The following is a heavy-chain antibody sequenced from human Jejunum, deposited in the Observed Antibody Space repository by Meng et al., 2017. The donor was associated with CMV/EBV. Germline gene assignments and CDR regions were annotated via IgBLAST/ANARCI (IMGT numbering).Heavy chain of an antibody. CDR3: ARGWADIRLSGVMDL. CDR2: ISYSGNT. D-gene: IGHD2-8*01. Sequence: GSVSRDYYYWSWIRQPPGKGLAWVAYISYSGNTTSNPSLKSRVSISADAAKNLFSLRLTSVTTADTAVYYCARGWADIRLSGVMDLWGQGTTVTVSS. J-gene: IGHJ6*02. CDR1: GSVSRDYYY. V-gene: IGHV4-61*01.